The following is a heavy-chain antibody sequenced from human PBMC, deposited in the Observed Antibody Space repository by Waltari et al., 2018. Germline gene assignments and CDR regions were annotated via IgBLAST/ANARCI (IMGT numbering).Heavy chain of an antibody. Sequence: QVQLVESGGGVVQPGRSLRLSCAASGFTFSSYAMHWVRQAPGKGVELMEVISYDGSKKYYADSVKGRFTISRDNSKNTLYLQMNSLRAEDTAVYFCAREEYYFDYWGQGTLVTVSS. CDR3: AREEYYFDY. V-gene: IGHV3-30-3*01. CDR2: ISYDGSKK. J-gene: IGHJ4*02. CDR1: GFTFSSYA. D-gene: IGHD3-10*01.